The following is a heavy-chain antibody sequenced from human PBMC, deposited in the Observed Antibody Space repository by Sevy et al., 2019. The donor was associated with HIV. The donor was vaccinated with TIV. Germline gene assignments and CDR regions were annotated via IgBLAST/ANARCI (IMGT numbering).Heavy chain of an antibody. J-gene: IGHJ4*02. CDR2: IIPIFGTA. CDR3: ARALSMVRGVGFDY. Sequence: ASVKVSCKASGGTFSSYAISWVRQAPGQGLEWMGGIIPIFGTANYAQKFQGRVTITADESTSTAYMELSSLRSEDTAVYYCARALSMVRGVGFDYWGQGTLVTVSS. CDR1: GGTFSSYA. D-gene: IGHD3-10*01. V-gene: IGHV1-69*13.